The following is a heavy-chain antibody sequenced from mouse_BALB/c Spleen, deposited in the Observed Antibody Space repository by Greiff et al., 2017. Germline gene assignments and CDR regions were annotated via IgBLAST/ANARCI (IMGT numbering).Heavy chain of an antibody. CDR2: IRLKSNNYAT. Sequence: EVKLVESGGGLVQPGGSMKLSCVASGFTFSNYWMNWVRQSPEKGLEWVAEIRLKSNNYATHYAESVKGRFTISRDDSKSSVYLQMNNLRAEDTGIYYCTRLHYYGSSYVYAMDYWGQGTSVTVSS. CDR3: TRLHYYGSSYVYAMDY. J-gene: IGHJ4*01. V-gene: IGHV6-6*02. CDR1: GFTFSNYW. D-gene: IGHD1-1*01.